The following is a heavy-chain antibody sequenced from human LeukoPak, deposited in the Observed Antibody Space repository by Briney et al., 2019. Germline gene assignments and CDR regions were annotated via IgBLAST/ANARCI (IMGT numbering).Heavy chain of an antibody. CDR1: AYTFTSYG. J-gene: IGHJ3*02. CDR3: ARGVLLKARDAFDI. V-gene: IGHV1-18*01. CDR2: ISAYNGNT. D-gene: IGHD3-10*01. Sequence: ASVKVSCKASAYTFTSYGISWVRQAPGQGLEWMGWISAYNGNTNYAQKLQGRVTMTTDTSTSTAYMELRSLRSDDTAVYYCARGVLLKARDAFDIWGQGTMVTVSS.